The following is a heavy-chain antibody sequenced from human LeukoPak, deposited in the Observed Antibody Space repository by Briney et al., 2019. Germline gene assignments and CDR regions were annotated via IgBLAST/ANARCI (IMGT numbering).Heavy chain of an antibody. CDR2: INKNGGET. J-gene: IGHJ5*02. CDR1: GFTFSSHV. CDR3: AKDHDHENQWFDP. Sequence: GGSLRPSCAASGFTFSSHVMSWGRQAPGKGLEWVSTINKNGGETYYADSVKGRFTISRDNSRNTLYLQMNSLRAEDTAVYYCAKDHDHENQWFDPWGQGTLVTVSS. V-gene: IGHV3-23*01. D-gene: IGHD2/OR15-2a*01.